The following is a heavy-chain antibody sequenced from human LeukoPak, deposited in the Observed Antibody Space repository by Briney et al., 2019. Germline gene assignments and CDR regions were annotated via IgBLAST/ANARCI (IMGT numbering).Heavy chain of an antibody. CDR2: IYYSGST. V-gene: IGHV4-59*01. D-gene: IGHD1-14*01. J-gene: IGHJ6*03. CDR1: VGSISSYS. Sequence: SETLSLTCTVSVGSISSYSWSWIRQPPGKGLEWIGYIYYSGSTNYNPSLKSRVTISVDTSKNQFSLKLSSVTAADTAVYYCARDAVTFRNPDYYYYYMDVWGKGTTVTVSS. CDR3: ARDAVTFRNPDYYYYYMDV.